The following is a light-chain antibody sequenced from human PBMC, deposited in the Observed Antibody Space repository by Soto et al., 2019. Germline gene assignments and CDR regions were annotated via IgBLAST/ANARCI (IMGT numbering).Light chain of an antibody. V-gene: IGKV1-12*01. CDR1: QGISSW. Sequence: DIQMTQSPSSVSASVGDRVTITCRASQGISSWLAWYQQKPGKAPKLLIYAASTLQTGVPSRFSGSGSGTDFILTISSLQPDDFATYYCQQSYSSPWTLGQGTKVDIK. CDR3: QQSYSSPWT. CDR2: AAS. J-gene: IGKJ1*01.